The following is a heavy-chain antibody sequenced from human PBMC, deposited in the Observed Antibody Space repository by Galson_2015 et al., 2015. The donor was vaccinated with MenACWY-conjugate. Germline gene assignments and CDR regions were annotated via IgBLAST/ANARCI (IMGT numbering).Heavy chain of an antibody. Sequence: CAISGDSVSSQSVAWNWIRQSPSRGLEWLGRTYYRSKWFNDYAMSVKSRITISPDTSKNQFSQQLNSVTPEDTAVYYCARWGPAGTSDHWGQGTLVTVSS. J-gene: IGHJ4*02. CDR1: GDSVSSQSVA. CDR2: TYYRSKWFN. V-gene: IGHV6-1*01. D-gene: IGHD6-13*01. CDR3: ARWGPAGTSDH.